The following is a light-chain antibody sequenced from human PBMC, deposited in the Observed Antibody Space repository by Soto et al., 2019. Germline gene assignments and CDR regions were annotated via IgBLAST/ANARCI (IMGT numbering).Light chain of an antibody. CDR3: QHTYSIPFT. J-gene: IGKJ3*01. CDR1: QSISHY. Sequence: DIQMTQSPSSLSASVGDRVTITCRASQSISHYLNWYQQKPGRAPKFLIYGASSLQSGVPSRFSGSGSGTDFTLTISSLQPEDFATYYCQHTYSIPFTFGPGTKVDIK. CDR2: GAS. V-gene: IGKV1-39*01.